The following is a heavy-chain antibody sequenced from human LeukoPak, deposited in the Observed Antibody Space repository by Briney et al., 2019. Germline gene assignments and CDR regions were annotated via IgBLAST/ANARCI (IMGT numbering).Heavy chain of an antibody. CDR3: ARSYDFWSGSPLLNYYYMDV. CDR2: IYTSGST. D-gene: IGHD3-3*01. CDR1: GDSISSGGTY. V-gene: IGHV4-61*02. J-gene: IGHJ6*03. Sequence: SETLSLTCTVSGDSISSGGTYWSWVRQPAGKGLEWIGRIYTSGSTNYNPSLKSRVTMSVDTSKNQFSLKLSSVTAADTAVYYCARSYDFWSGSPLLNYYYMDVWGKGTTVTVSS.